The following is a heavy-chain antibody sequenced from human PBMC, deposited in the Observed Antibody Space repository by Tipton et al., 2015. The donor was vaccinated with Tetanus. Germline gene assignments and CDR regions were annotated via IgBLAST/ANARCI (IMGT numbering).Heavy chain of an antibody. J-gene: IGHJ4*02. CDR1: GVSISGGRYH. Sequence: LRLSCTVSGVSISGGRYHWSWIRQRPGKGLEWIGDIYSSGSTYTDPSLKGRVTISVDTSENQFSLRLNSVTAADTAVYYCARDQARGARGWNYFDFWGLGTLVTVSS. V-gene: IGHV4-31*03. D-gene: IGHD1-26*01. CDR2: IYSSGST. CDR3: ARDQARGARGWNYFDF.